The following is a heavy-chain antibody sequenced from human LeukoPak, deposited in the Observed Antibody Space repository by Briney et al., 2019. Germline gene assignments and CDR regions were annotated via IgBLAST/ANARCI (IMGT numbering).Heavy chain of an antibody. CDR1: GYTFTSYG. CDR3: ARGRWGYSGYDNFDY. D-gene: IGHD5-12*01. J-gene: IGHJ4*02. V-gene: IGHV1-18*01. Sequence: ASVKVSCKASGYTFTSYGISWVRQAPGQGLEWVGWISAYNGNTNYAQKLQGRVTMTTDTSTSTAYMELSSLRSEDTAVYYCARGRWGYSGYDNFDYWGQGTLVTVSS. CDR2: ISAYNGNT.